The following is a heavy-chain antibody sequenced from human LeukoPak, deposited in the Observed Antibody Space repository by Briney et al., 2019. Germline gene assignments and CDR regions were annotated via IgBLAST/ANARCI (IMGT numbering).Heavy chain of an antibody. V-gene: IGHV4-38-2*02. Sequence: PSETLSLTCTVSGYSISSGYYWGWIRQPPGKGLEWIGSIYHSGSTYYNSSLKSRVTISVDTSKNQFSLKLSSVTAADTAVYYCARHRPRYYGGNSGAFDYWGQGTLVTVSS. CDR3: ARHRPRYYGGNSGAFDY. J-gene: IGHJ4*02. CDR2: IYHSGST. CDR1: GYSISSGYY. D-gene: IGHD4-23*01.